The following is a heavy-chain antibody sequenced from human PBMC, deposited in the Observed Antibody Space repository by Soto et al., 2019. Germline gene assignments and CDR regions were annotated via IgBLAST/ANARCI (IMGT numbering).Heavy chain of an antibody. D-gene: IGHD2-2*01. Sequence: GGSLRLSCAASGFTFRSNSMNWVRQPPGKGLEWVSVISSGSDYIFYADSVKGRFTISRDNAKNSLYLQMDSLRAEDTAVYYCARAGCVSSTCPLLDYWGQGPRVTVSS. CDR1: GFTFRSNS. J-gene: IGHJ4*02. V-gene: IGHV3-21*01. CDR2: ISSGSDYI. CDR3: ARAGCVSSTCPLLDY.